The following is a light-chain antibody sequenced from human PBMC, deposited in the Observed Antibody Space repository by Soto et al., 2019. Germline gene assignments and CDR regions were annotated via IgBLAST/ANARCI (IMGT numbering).Light chain of an antibody. V-gene: IGLV2-14*01. CDR2: EVT. CDR1: SSDVGPYNY. Sequence: QSALTQPASVSGSPGQSITISCTGTSSDVGPYNYVSWYQQHPGKAPKLLIYEVTNRPSGVSNRFSGSKSGNTASLTISGLQAEDEADYYCTSYTSTSPLDVFGGGTKLTVL. CDR3: TSYTSTSPLDV. J-gene: IGLJ3*02.